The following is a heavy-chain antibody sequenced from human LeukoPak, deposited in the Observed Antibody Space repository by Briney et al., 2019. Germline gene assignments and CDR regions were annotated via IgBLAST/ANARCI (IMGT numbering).Heavy chain of an antibody. J-gene: IGHJ4*02. V-gene: IGHV3-23*01. D-gene: IGHD1-7*01. Sequence: GGSLRLFCAASGFTFSSYAMSEISQAPRKLLNWLSALSGSGGRTYYADSVKGRFTISRDNCKNTLYLQMNSLRAEDTAVYYCAKERGTGTLDYWGQGTLVTVSS. CDR3: AKERGTGTLDY. CDR1: GFTFSSYA. CDR2: LSGSGGRT.